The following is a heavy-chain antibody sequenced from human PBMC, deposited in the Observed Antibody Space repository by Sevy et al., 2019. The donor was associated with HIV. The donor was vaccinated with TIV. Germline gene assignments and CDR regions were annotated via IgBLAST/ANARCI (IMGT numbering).Heavy chain of an antibody. J-gene: IGHJ6*02. CDR2: ISFDGSKH. V-gene: IGHV3-30*18. CDR1: GLTFGEYA. D-gene: IGHD2-21*01. Sequence: GGSLRLSCGVSGLTFGEYAMHWVRQAPGKGLEWVALISFDGSKHYYADSVGGRFTISRDNSKNTLYLQMNGLRAEDTAVYYCAKPLPKYSYYYAMDVWGQGTTVTVSS. CDR3: AKPLPKYSYYYAMDV.